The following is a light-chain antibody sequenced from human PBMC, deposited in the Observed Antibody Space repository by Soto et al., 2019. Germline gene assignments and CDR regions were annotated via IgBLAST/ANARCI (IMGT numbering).Light chain of an antibody. J-gene: IGKJ3*01. CDR2: DAS. CDR3: QQRTDWFT. CDR1: QNVSTY. V-gene: IGKV3-11*01. Sequence: EIVLTQSPATLSLSPGERATLSCRASQNVSTYLAWYQQKPGQAPRLLIYDASTRATGIPARFSGSGSGTDFTLTISSLEPEDFAVYYCQQRTDWFTFGPGTKVDIK.